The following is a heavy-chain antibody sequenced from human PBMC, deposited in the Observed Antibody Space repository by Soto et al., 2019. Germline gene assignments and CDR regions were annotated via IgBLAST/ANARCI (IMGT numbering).Heavy chain of an antibody. J-gene: IGHJ3*02. D-gene: IGHD3-10*01. CDR3: ARDTVRGVIITYAFDI. Sequence: QVQLQESGPGLVKPSQTLSLTCTVSGGSISSGDYYWSWIRQPPGKGLEWIGYIYYSGSTYYNPSLKSRVTISVDTSKNQFSLKLSSVTAADTAVYYCARDTVRGVIITYAFDIWGQGTMVTVSS. CDR1: GGSISSGDYY. V-gene: IGHV4-30-4*01. CDR2: IYYSGST.